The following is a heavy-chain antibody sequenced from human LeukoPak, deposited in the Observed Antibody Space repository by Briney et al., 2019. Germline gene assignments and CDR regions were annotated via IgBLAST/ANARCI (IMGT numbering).Heavy chain of an antibody. CDR3: ARGWGDSGSSDFDY. CDR1: GYTFTGYY. V-gene: IGHV1-2*02. Sequence: GASVKVSCKASGYTFTGYYMHWVRQAPGQGLEWMGWINPNHGDTNYAQKFQDRVSMTRGTSISTAYMHLSRLRSADTAVYYCARGWGDSGSSDFDYWGQGTLVTVSS. D-gene: IGHD1-26*01. J-gene: IGHJ4*02. CDR2: INPNHGDT.